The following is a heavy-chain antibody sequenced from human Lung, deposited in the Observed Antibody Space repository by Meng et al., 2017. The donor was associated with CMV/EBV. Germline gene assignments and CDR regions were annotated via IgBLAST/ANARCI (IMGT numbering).Heavy chain of an antibody. CDR1: GYTFTSYG. J-gene: IGHJ4*01. V-gene: IGHV1-18*01. D-gene: IGHD1-1*01. CDR2: ISAYNGNT. Sequence: ASVKVSCKASGYTFTSYGISWVRQAPGQGLEWMGWISAYNGNTNYAQKLQGRVIMTTHTPTSTAYMELRSLRSDDTAVYYCARDEWGGTTPPDYWGQGTLVTVSS. CDR3: ARDEWGGTTPPDY.